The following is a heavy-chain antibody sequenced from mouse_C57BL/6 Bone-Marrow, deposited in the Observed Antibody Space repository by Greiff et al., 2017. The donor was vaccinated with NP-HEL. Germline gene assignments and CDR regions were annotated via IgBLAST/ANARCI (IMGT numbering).Heavy chain of an antibody. CDR2: IDPSDSYT. D-gene: IGHD1-1*01. CDR3: ESGAYYGRSDKFAC. CDR1: GYTFTTYW. V-gene: IGHV1-50*01. J-gene: IGHJ3*01. Sequence: QVQLQQPGAELVKPGASVKLSCKASGYTFTTYWMQWVKQRPGQGLEWIGEIDPSDSYTNYNQKFKGKATLTVDTSSSTANMTLSSLTSEDSAVSYGESGAYYGRSDKFACWGQGTRVTVTA.